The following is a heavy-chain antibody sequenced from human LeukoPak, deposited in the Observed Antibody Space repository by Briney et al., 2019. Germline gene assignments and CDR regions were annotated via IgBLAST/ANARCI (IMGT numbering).Heavy chain of an antibody. CDR3: VRALGSSSADY. V-gene: IGHV3-7*01. D-gene: IGHD6-6*01. CDR2: IKQDGSEK. J-gene: IGHJ4*02. Sequence: GGSLRLSCAASGFTFTNNWMSWVRQAPGKGLGWVANIKQDGSEKYYVDSVEGRFTISRDNAKNSLSLQMNSLRGEDTAVYYCVRALGSSSADYWGQGTLVTVSS. CDR1: GFTFTNNW.